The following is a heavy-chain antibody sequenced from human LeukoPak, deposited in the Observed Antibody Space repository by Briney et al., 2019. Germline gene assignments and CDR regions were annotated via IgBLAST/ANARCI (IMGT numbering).Heavy chain of an antibody. V-gene: IGHV3-23*01. J-gene: IGHJ4*02. CDR2: ISGSGGST. CDR3: AKQGKITIFGVVSSIDY. Sequence: GGSLRLSCATSGFPFSSYAMSWVRQAPGKGLEWVSAISGSGGSTYYADSVKGRFTISRDNSKNTLYLQMNSLRAEDTAVYYCAKQGKITIFGVVSSIDYWGQGTLVTVSS. CDR1: GFPFSSYA. D-gene: IGHD3-3*01.